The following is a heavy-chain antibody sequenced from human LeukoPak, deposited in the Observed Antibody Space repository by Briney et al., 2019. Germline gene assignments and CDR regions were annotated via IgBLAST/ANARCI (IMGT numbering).Heavy chain of an antibody. D-gene: IGHD3-10*01. Sequence: GGSLRLSCAASGFTFSSYAMSWVRQAPGKGLEWVSAISGSGGSTYYADSVRGRFTISRDNSKNTVYVQMNSLRAEDTAVYYCAKATLGTMVYYFDYGGQGTLVTVSS. CDR2: ISGSGGST. CDR1: GFTFSSYA. CDR3: AKATLGTMVYYFDY. V-gene: IGHV3-23*01. J-gene: IGHJ4*02.